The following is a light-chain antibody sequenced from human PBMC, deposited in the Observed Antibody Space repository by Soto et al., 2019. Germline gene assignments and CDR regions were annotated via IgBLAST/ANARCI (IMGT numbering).Light chain of an antibody. Sequence: EIVLTQSPGTLSLSPGERATLSCRASQSVSNNYLAWYQQRPGQIPRLLIYGASSRATGMADRFSGGGSGKDFTLTISRLEPEDFSVYYCHQYGTSFTFGPGTKVDLK. CDR1: QSVSNNY. V-gene: IGKV3-20*01. CDR2: GAS. J-gene: IGKJ3*01. CDR3: HQYGTSFT.